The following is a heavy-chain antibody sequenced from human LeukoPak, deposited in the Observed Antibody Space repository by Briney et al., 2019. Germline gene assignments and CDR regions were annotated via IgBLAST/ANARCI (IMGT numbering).Heavy chain of an antibody. V-gene: IGHV3-48*01. CDR2: ITRSSSAK. CDR3: TRDQEGSDY. Sequence: AGSLRLSCVASGFTFSSYSMNWVRQAPGTGLEWVSYITRSSSAKFYAGSVKGRFTISRDNDENLLYLQMNSLRAEDTAVYYCTRDQEGSDYWGQGTLVTVSS. CDR1: GFTFSSYS. J-gene: IGHJ4*02.